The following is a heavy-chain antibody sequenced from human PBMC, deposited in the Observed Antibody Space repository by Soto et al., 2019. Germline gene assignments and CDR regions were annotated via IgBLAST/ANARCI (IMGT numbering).Heavy chain of an antibody. J-gene: IGHJ4*02. Sequence: QVQLQESGPGLVKPSETLSLTCAVSGDSISSYYCMWIRQPPGKGLESIGYLYYGRSANYNPSLKSRVTLSLVSSTNQCSLTLSSMTAADTAVYYCALRSMAVVPDYCGQGNLVSVSS. CDR1: GDSISSYY. D-gene: IGHD3-22*01. V-gene: IGHV4-59*01. CDR3: ALRSMAVVPDY. CDR2: LYYGRSA.